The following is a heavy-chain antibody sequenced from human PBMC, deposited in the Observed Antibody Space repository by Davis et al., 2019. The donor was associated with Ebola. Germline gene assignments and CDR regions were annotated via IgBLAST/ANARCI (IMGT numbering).Heavy chain of an antibody. V-gene: IGHV4-59*08. J-gene: IGHJ2*01. CDR2: ISYSGST. CDR1: GGSIRGSY. CDR3: ARGGSREWYFDL. Sequence: PSETLSLTCIVSGGSIRGSYWTWIRQPPGKGLEWIGYISYSGSTNYSPSLTSRVTISVDKSKNQFSVNLRSVTAADTAVYFCARGGSREWYFDLWGRGTLVTVSS. D-gene: IGHD2-15*01.